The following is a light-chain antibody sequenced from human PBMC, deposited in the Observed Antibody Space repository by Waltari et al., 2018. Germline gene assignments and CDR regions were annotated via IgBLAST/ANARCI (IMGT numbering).Light chain of an antibody. J-gene: IGKJ2*01. CDR3: QQRSNWPMYT. CDR2: DAS. Sequence: EIVLTQSPATLSLSPGERATLSCRASQSVSSYLAWYQRKPGQAPRLLIYDASNRATGIPARFSGSGSGTDFILTISSLEPEDFAVYYCQQRSNWPMYTFGQGTKLEIK. V-gene: IGKV3-11*01. CDR1: QSVSSY.